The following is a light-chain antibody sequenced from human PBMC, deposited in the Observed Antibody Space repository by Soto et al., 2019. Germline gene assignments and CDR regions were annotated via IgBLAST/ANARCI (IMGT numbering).Light chain of an antibody. CDR1: QSVSSY. CDR2: DAS. Sequence: EIVLTQSPATLSFSPGERATLSCRASQSVSSYLAWYQQKPGQAPRLLIYDASNRATGIPARFSGSGSGTDFTLTISSLEPEDFAVYYCQQRSNWPRTFGQGTKVDTK. CDR3: QQRSNWPRT. J-gene: IGKJ1*01. V-gene: IGKV3-11*01.